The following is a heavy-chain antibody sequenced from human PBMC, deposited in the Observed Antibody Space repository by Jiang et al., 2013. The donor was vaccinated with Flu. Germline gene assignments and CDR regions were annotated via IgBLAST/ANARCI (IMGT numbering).Heavy chain of an antibody. CDR1: GFTFSSYE. CDR2: ISSSGSTI. Sequence: VQLVESGGGLVQPGGSLRLSCAASGFTFSSYEMNWVRQAPGKGLEWVSYISSSGSTIYYADSVKGRFTISRDNAKNSLYLQMNSLRAEDTAVYYCARDNQGLYYYGMDVWGQGTTVTVSS. D-gene: IGHD1-14*01. CDR3: ARDNQGLYYYGMDV. J-gene: IGHJ6*02. V-gene: IGHV3-48*03.